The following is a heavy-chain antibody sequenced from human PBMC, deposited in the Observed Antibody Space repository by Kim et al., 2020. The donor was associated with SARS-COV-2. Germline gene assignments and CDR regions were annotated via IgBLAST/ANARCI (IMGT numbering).Heavy chain of an antibody. Sequence: GWMNPTRGNTGYAQKFQGRVTMTRNTSISTAYMELSSLRSEDTAVYYCATPTLRITIFGVVITSYAFDIWGQGTMVTVSS. D-gene: IGHD3-3*01. V-gene: IGHV1-8*01. J-gene: IGHJ3*02. CDR3: ATPTLRITIFGVVITSYAFDI. CDR2: MNPTRGNT.